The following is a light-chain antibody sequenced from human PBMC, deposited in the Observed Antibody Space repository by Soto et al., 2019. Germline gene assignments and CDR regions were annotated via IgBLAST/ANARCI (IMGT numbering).Light chain of an antibody. CDR2: GAS. J-gene: IGKJ1*01. Sequence: EIVMTQSPATLSVSPGERATLSCRASQSVSSNLAWYQQKPGQAPRLLIYGASTRATGIPARFSGSGSGTEFTLNINRLQAEDFAVYYCQHYNNWPRTFGQGTKVEIK. CDR1: QSVSSN. CDR3: QHYNNWPRT. V-gene: IGKV3-15*01.